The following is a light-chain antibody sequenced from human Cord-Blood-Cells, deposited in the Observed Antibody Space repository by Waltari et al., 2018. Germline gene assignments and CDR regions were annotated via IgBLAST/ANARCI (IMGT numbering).Light chain of an antibody. J-gene: IGKJ4*01. V-gene: IGKV1-39*01. CDR1: QSISSY. Sequence: DIQMTKSPSSLSASVGDRVTITCRASQSISSYLNWYQQKPGKAPKLLIYAASSLQSGVPSRFSGSGSGTDFTLTISSLQPEDFATYYCQQSYRTLTFGGGTKVEIK. CDR3: QQSYRTLT. CDR2: AAS.